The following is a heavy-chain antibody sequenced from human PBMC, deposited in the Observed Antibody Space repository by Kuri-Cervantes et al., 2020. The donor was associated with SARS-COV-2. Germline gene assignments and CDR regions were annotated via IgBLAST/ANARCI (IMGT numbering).Heavy chain of an antibody. Sequence: GESLKIHCAASGFTFSSYGMHRVRQAPGKGLEWVAVIWYDGSNKYYADSVKGRFTISRDNSKNTLYLQMNSLRAEDTAVYYCAKDPGERYYYDTEPYYFDYWGQGTLVTVSS. CDR3: AKDPGERYYYDTEPYYFDY. J-gene: IGHJ4*02. V-gene: IGHV3-33*06. CDR1: GFTFSSYG. D-gene: IGHD3-22*01. CDR2: IWYDGSNK.